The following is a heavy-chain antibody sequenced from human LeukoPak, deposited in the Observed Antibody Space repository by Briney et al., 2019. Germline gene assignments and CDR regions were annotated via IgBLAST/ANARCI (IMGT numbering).Heavy chain of an antibody. J-gene: IGHJ4*02. CDR1: GFTFSSYA. V-gene: IGHV3-64*01. CDR3: ARDSGYDLWSGYYQPVDY. CDR2: ISSNGGST. Sequence: GGSLRLSCAASGFTFSSYAMHWVRQAPGKGLEYVSAISSNGGSTYYANSVKGRFTISRDNSKNTLYLQMGSLRAEDMAVYYCARDSGYDLWSGYYQPVDYWGQGTLVTVSS. D-gene: IGHD3-3*01.